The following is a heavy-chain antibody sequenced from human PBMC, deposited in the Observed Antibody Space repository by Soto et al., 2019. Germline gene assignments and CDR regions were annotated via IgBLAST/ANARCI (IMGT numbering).Heavy chain of an antibody. Sequence: TGGSLRLSCEASGFTFSGFDMHWVRQPTGEGLEWVSSIGTAGDTYYAVSVKGRFTISRDNAKNSLSLQMNSLRAGDMAVYFCAKSQEIGTHFFDSWGQGTLVTVSS. CDR3: AKSQEIGTHFFDS. CDR2: IGTAGDT. CDR1: GFTFSGFD. V-gene: IGHV3-13*01. J-gene: IGHJ4*02. D-gene: IGHD6-13*01.